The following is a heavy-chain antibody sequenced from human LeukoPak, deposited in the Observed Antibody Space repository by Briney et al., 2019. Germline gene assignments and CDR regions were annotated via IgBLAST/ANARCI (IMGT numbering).Heavy chain of an antibody. D-gene: IGHD3-3*01. CDR1: GYTFTSYY. CDR3: ARESRYDFWSGYYFDY. CDR2: INPSGGST. J-gene: IGHJ4*02. Sequence: ASVKVSCKASGYTFTSYYMHWVRQAPGQGLEWMGIINPSGGSTSYAQKFQGRVTMTRDMSTSTVYMELSSLRSEDTAVYYCARESRYDFWSGYYFDYWGQGTLVTVSS. V-gene: IGHV1-46*01.